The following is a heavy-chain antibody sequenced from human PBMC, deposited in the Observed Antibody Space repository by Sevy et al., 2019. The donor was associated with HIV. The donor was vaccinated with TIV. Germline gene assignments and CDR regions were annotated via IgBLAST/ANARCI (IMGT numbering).Heavy chain of an antibody. J-gene: IGHJ5*02. CDR1: GGSFSGYY. V-gene: IGHV4-34*01. CDR3: ARGRAGGTSIVATIRRGHNWFDP. Sequence: SETLSLTCAVYGGSFSGYYWSWIRQPPGKGLEWIGEINHSGSTNYNPSLKSRVTISVDTSKNQFSLKLSSVTAADTAVYYCARGRAGGTSIVATIRRGHNWFDPWGQGTLVTVSS. D-gene: IGHD5-12*01. CDR2: INHSGST.